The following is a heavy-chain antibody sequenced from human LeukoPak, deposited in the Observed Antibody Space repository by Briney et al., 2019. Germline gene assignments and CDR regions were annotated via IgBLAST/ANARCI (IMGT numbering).Heavy chain of an antibody. J-gene: IGHJ4*02. D-gene: IGHD4-17*01. CDR1: GFTFSSYA. Sequence: GGSLRLSCAASGFTFSSYAMHWVRQAPGKGLEYVSAISSNGGSTYYANSVKGRFTISRDNSKNTLYLQMGSLGAEDTAVYYCAKDHRVKDYVSDYWGQGTLVTVSS. CDR2: ISSNGGST. V-gene: IGHV3-64*01. CDR3: AKDHRVKDYVSDY.